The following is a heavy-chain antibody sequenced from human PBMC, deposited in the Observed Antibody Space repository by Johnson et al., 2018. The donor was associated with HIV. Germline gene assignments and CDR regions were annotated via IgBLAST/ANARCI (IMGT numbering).Heavy chain of an antibody. D-gene: IGHD6-13*01. Sequence: QLVESGGGLVQPGRSLRLSCAASGFSFDAYGMHWVRQPPGKGLEWVAGISFHSGTIGYADSVKGRFTISRDNSKNTLYLQMNSLRAEDTALYYCARGAYSSSWHASDASDIWGQGTMVTVSS. CDR2: ISFHSGTI. CDR1: GFSFDAYG. CDR3: ARGAYSSSWHASDASDI. J-gene: IGHJ3*02. V-gene: IGHV3-9*01.